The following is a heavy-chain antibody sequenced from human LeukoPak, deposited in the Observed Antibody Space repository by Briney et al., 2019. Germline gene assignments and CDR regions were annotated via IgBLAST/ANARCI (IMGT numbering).Heavy chain of an antibody. CDR2: IYYSGST. Sequence: SETLSLTCTVSGGSISSGGYYWSWIRQHSGKGLEWIGYIYYSGSTYSNPSLKSRVTISVDTSKNQFSLNLSSVTAADTAVYYCARYCSSTNCYKGGFDPWGQGTLVTVSS. V-gene: IGHV4-31*03. CDR3: ARYCSSTNCYKGGFDP. CDR1: GGSISSGGYY. D-gene: IGHD2-2*02. J-gene: IGHJ5*02.